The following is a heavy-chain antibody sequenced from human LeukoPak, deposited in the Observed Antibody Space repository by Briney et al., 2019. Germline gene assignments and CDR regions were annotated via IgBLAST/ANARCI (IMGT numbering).Heavy chain of an antibody. CDR2: INQSGRT. CDR1: GGSFSGYY. CDR3: ATKHSVAVAANPPYFDY. J-gene: IGHJ4*02. D-gene: IGHD6-19*01. V-gene: IGHV4-34*01. Sequence: KPSETLSLTCGVYGGSFSGYYWSWIRQPPGRGREWIGEINQSGRTNYNPSLKSRVTISVDTSKNQFSLKLTSVTAADTGVYYCATKHSVAVAANPPYFDYWGQGTLVTVSS.